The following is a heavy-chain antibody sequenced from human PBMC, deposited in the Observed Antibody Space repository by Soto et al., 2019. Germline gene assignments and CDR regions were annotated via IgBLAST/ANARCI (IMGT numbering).Heavy chain of an antibody. CDR2: INHSGSP. V-gene: IGHV4-34*01. Sequence: SETLSLTCAVYGGSFSGYYWSWIRHPPGKGMEWNGEINHSGSPNYNPSLKSQVTISVDTSKNQFSLNLSSVAATDTAVNSCARAPPGSGSFDYWGQGTLVTVSS. CDR3: ARAPPGSGSFDY. D-gene: IGHD3-10*01. J-gene: IGHJ4*02. CDR1: GGSFSGYY.